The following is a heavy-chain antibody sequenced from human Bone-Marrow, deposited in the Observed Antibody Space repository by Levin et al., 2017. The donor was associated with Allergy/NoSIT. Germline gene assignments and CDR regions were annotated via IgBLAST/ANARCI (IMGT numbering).Heavy chain of an antibody. V-gene: IGHV3-15*01. CDR1: GFSFSNAW. CDR3: TTTAGYRGYDYRGYFDY. D-gene: IGHD5-12*01. CDR2: IKSKADGGTT. Sequence: GGSLRLSCAASGFSFSNAWMSWVRQAPGKGLEWVGRIKSKADGGTTDYAAPVRGRFTISRDDSKNTLYLQMNSLKTEDTAIYYCTTTAGYRGYDYRGYFDYWGQGPLVTVSS. J-gene: IGHJ4*02.